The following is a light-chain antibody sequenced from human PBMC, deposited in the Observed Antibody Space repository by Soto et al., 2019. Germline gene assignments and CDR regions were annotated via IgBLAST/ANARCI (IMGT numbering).Light chain of an antibody. Sequence: DIQMTQSPSSLSASVGDRVTITCRASQSISSFLNWYQQKLGKAPNLLIYAASSLLSGVPSRFSGSGSGTDFTLTISSLQPEDFATYYCQQSYSTPRTFGQGTKVDIK. CDR1: QSISSF. CDR2: AAS. V-gene: IGKV1-39*01. J-gene: IGKJ1*01. CDR3: QQSYSTPRT.